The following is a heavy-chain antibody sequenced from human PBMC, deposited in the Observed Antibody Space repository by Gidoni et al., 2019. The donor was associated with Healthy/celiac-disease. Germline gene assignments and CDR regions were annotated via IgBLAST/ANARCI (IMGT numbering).Heavy chain of an antibody. Sequence: QLQLQESGPGLVKPSETLSLTCTVSGGPISSSSYYWGWILQPPGKGLEWIGSIYYSGSTYYIPSLKSRVTISVDTSKNQFSLKLSSVTAADTAVYYCWTYTNIGRVTTYYFDYWGQGTLVTVSS. V-gene: IGHV4-39*07. D-gene: IGHD4-17*01. CDR1: GGPISSSSYY. J-gene: IGHJ4*02. CDR3: WTYTNIGRVTTYYFDY. CDR2: IYYSGST.